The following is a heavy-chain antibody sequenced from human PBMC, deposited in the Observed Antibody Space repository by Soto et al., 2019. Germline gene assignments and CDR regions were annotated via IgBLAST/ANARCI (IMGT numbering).Heavy chain of an antibody. CDR3: SAGTPWEQQFED. D-gene: IGHD1-26*01. Sequence: LSEPLSLTFNFSGCSITSGDYYWSWIRQPPGKVLEWIGYIYYSGSTYYNPSLKSRITMSADTSKNQLSLTLSSVTAADTAMYDLSAGTPWEQQFEDWGPGTLVTVAS. J-gene: IGHJ4*02. CDR2: IYYSGST. V-gene: IGHV4-30-4*01. CDR1: GCSITSGDYY.